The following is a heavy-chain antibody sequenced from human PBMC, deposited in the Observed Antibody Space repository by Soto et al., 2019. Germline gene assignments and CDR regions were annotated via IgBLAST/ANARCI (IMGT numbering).Heavy chain of an antibody. J-gene: IGHJ4*02. CDR2: IYYSGST. V-gene: IGHV4-39*01. Sequence: SETLSLTCTVSGGSISSSSYYWGWIRQPPGKGLEWIGSIYYSGSTYYNPSLKSRVTISVDTSKNQFSLKLSSVTAADTAVFYCAGHPIGYDSSGYYGYWGQGTLVTVSS. CDR3: AGHPIGYDSSGYYGY. CDR1: GGSISSSSYY. D-gene: IGHD3-22*01.